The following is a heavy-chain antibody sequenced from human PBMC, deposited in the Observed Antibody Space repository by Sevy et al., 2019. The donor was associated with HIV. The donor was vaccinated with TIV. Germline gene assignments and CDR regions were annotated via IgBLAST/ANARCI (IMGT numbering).Heavy chain of an antibody. D-gene: IGHD2-21*02. CDR2: ISHDGNYK. V-gene: IGHV3-30-3*01. CDR1: GFTFSNYD. J-gene: IGHJ4*02. Sequence: GGSLRLSCAASGFTFSNYDMHWVRQAPGKGLEWVAVISHDGNYKNYADSGKVRFTFSQDYFKNTLYPQMSSLRPEDKAVYFCARLFSCGGDCYYLDYWGQGAQVTVSS. CDR3: ARLFSCGGDCYYLDY.